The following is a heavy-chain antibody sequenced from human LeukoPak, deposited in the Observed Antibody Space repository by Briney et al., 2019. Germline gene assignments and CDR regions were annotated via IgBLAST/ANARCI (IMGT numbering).Heavy chain of an antibody. J-gene: IGHJ4*02. D-gene: IGHD6-13*01. Sequence: HPGGSLRLSCAASGFSLSRYDMHWVRQAPGKGLEWVAVISYDGSNKYYADSVKGRFTISRDNSKNTLYLQMNSLRAEDTAVYYCAREREGEEAAAGFDYWGQGTLVTVSS. CDR2: ISYDGSNK. V-gene: IGHV3-30*19. CDR3: AREREGEEAAAGFDY. CDR1: GFSLSRYD.